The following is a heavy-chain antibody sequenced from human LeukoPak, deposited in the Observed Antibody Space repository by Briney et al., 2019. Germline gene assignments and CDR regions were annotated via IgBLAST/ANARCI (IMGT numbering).Heavy chain of an antibody. D-gene: IGHD4-17*01. Sequence: GGSLRLSCAASGFTFDDYAMQWVRQAPGKGVEWVSGISWNSGSIVYAESVKGRFTISRDKAKKSLYLQMNSLRAEDTALYYCAKEGGDYYYYYMDVWGKGTTVTISS. CDR1: GFTFDDYA. J-gene: IGHJ6*03. CDR3: AKEGGDYYYYYMDV. CDR2: ISWNSGSI. V-gene: IGHV3-9*01.